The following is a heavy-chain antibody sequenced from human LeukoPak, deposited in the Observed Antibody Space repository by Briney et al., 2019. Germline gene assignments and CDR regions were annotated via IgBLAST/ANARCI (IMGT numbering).Heavy chain of an antibody. D-gene: IGHD2-2*01. CDR1: GGSFSGYY. CDR2: INHSGST. J-gene: IGHJ4*02. CDR3: ARGGYCSSTSCSSFDY. V-gene: IGHV4-34*01. Sequence: SETLSLTCAVYGGSFSGYYWSWIRQPPGKGLEWIGEINHSGSTNYNPSLKSRVTISVDTSKNQFSLKLSSVTAADTAVYYCARGGYCSSTSCSSFDYWGQGTPVTVSS.